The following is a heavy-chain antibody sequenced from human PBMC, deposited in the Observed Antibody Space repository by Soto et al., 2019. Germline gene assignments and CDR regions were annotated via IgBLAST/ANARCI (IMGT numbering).Heavy chain of an antibody. J-gene: IGHJ6*02. CDR2: INPSGGST. CDR3: ARVEMVRGVSEYYGMDV. V-gene: IGHV1-46*01. CDR1: GYTFTSYY. D-gene: IGHD3-10*01. Sequence: ASVKVSCKASGYTFTSYYMHWVRQAPGQGLEWMGIINPSGGSTSYAQKFQGRVTMTRDTSTSTVYMELSSLRSEDTAVYYCARVEMVRGVSEYYGMDVWGQGTTVTVSS.